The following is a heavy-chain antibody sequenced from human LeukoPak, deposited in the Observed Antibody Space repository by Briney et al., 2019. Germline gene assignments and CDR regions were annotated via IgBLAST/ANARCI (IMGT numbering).Heavy chain of an antibody. CDR3: ARGVAVAGGFDY. CDR2: IYHSGST. CDR1: GYSISSGYY. V-gene: IGHV4-38-2*01. J-gene: IGHJ4*02. D-gene: IGHD6-19*01. Sequence: SETLSLTCAVSGYSISSGYYWGWIRQPPGKRLEWIGSIYHSGSTYYNPSLKSRVTISVDTSKNQFSLKLSSVTAADTAVYYCARGVAVAGGFDYWGQGTLVTVSS.